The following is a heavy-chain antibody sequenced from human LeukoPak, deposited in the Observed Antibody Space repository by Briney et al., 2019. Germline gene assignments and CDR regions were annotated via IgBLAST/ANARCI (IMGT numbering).Heavy chain of an antibody. D-gene: IGHD6-13*01. CDR1: GFTFSSYA. CDR3: AKDGRSSSWYSRGQYY. CDR2: ISGSGGST. Sequence: PGGSLRLSCAASGFTFSSYAMSWVRQAPGKGLEWVSAISGSGGSTYYADSVKGRFTISRDNSKNTLYLQMNSLRAEDTAVYYCAKDGRSSSWYSRGQYYWGQGTLVTVSS. V-gene: IGHV3-23*01. J-gene: IGHJ4*02.